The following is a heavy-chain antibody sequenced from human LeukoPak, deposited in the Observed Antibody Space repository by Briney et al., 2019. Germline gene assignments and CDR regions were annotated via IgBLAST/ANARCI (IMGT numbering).Heavy chain of an antibody. CDR2: INPNSGGT. V-gene: IGHV1-2*02. CDR1: GYTFTGYY. CDR3: AIFSSIAARNLLDY. Sequence: ASVKVSCKASGYTFTGYYMHWVRQAPGQGLEWMGWINPNSGGTNYAQKFQGRVTVTRDTSISTAYMELSRLRSDDTAVYYCAIFSSIAARNLLDYWGQGTLVTVSS. D-gene: IGHD6-6*01. J-gene: IGHJ4*02.